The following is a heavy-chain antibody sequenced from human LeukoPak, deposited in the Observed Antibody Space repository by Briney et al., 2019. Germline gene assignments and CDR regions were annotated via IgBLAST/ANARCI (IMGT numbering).Heavy chain of an antibody. V-gene: IGHV4-4*02. CDR1: GGSISSSNW. D-gene: IGHD3-22*01. CDR2: IYHSGST. J-gene: IGHJ6*03. Sequence: SGTLSLTCAVSGGSISSSNWWSWVRQPPGKGLEWIGEIYHSGSTNYNPSLKSRVTISVDTSKNQFSLKLSSVTAADTAVYYSSGYIYYYYYMDVWGKGTTVTVSS. CDR3: SGYIYYYYYMDV.